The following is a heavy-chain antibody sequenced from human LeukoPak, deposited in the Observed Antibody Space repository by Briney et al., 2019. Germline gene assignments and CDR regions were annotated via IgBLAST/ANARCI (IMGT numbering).Heavy chain of an antibody. D-gene: IGHD3-9*01. Sequence: GRSLRLSCAASGFIFSSYGMHWVRPAPCKGREWVAVISYDGSNKHYADSVKGRFTISRDNSKNTLYLQMNSLRAEDMAVYYCAKDGYDILTGYPPEQHYYYGMDVWGQGTTVTVSS. CDR3: AKDGYDILTGYPPEQHYYYGMDV. CDR1: GFIFSSYG. CDR2: ISYDGSNK. V-gene: IGHV3-30*18. J-gene: IGHJ6*02.